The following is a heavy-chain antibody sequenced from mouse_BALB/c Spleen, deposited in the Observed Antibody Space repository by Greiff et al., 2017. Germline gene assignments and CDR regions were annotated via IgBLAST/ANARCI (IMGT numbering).Heavy chain of an antibody. J-gene: IGHJ2*01. Sequence: EVKLVESGGGLVQPGGSLRLSCATSGFTFTDYYMSWVRQPPGKALEWLGFIRNKANGYTTEYSASVKGRFTISRDNSQSILYLQMNTLRAEDSATYYCARNYGLDYWGQGTTLTVSS. V-gene: IGHV7-3*02. D-gene: IGHD1-1*02. CDR2: IRNKANGYTT. CDR1: GFTFTDYY. CDR3: ARNYGLDY.